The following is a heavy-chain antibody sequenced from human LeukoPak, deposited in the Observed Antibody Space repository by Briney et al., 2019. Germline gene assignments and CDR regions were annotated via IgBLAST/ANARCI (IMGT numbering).Heavy chain of an antibody. D-gene: IGHD6-6*01. J-gene: IGHJ4*02. Sequence: GGSPRLSCAASGFTFSSYEMNWVRQAPGKGLEWVSYISSSGSTIYYADSVKGRFTISRDNAKNSLYLQMNSLRAEDTAVYYCARDSSSSLLGYWGQGTLVTVSS. CDR3: ARDSSSSLLGY. CDR2: ISSSGSTI. V-gene: IGHV3-48*03. CDR1: GFTFSSYE.